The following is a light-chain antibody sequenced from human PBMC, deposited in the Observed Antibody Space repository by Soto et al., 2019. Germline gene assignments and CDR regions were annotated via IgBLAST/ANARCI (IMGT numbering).Light chain of an antibody. V-gene: IGLV1-40*01. CDR3: QSYDSSLGGSV. CDR2: GNS. CDR1: SSNIGAGYD. J-gene: IGLJ2*01. Sequence: QSVLTQPPSVSGAPGQRVTISCTGSSSNIGAGYDVHWYQQLPGTAPKLLIYGNSNRPSGVPDRFSGSKSGTSASLAITGLQAEDEADYNCQSYDSSLGGSVFGGGTKLTV.